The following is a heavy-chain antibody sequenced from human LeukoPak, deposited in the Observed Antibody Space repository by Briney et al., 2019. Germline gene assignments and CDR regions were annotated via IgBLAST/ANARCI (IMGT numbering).Heavy chain of an antibody. CDR1: GGSISGYY. V-gene: IGHV4-4*07. J-gene: IGHJ5*02. Sequence: PSETLSLTCTVSGGSISGYYWSSIRQPAGKGLEWIGRIYTSGSTNYNPSLKSRVTMSVDTSKNQFSLKLSSVTAADTAVYYCARASPTTNKGAYGWFDPWGQGTLVTVSS. CDR2: IYTSGST. D-gene: IGHD1-14*01. CDR3: ARASPTTNKGAYGWFDP.